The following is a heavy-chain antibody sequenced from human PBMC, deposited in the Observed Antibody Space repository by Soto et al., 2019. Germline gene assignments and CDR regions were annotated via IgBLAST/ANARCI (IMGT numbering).Heavy chain of an antibody. CDR2: INPNSGGT. CDR3: ARARITMIVGDY. CDR1: GYTFTGYY. Sequence: ASVKVSCKASGYTFTGYYMHWVRQAPGQGLEWMGWINPNSGGTNYAQKFQGRVTMTRDTSISTAYMELSRLRSDDTAVYHCARARITMIVGDYWGQGTLVTVSS. V-gene: IGHV1-2*02. D-gene: IGHD3-22*01. J-gene: IGHJ4*02.